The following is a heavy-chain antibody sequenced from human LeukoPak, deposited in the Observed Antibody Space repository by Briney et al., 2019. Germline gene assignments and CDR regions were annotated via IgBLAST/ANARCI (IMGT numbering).Heavy chain of an antibody. CDR1: GFVFGDYG. J-gene: IGHJ4*02. Sequence: GGSLRLSCAASGFVFGDYGMHWVRQAPGKGLEWVTMVRNDGSDKYYADSVKGRFTISRDNSKNTLYLQMNSLRPEDTAVYYCAKHYYGSGSQKYYFDYWGQATLVTVSS. CDR3: AKHYYGSGSQKYYFDY. V-gene: IGHV3-30*02. CDR2: VRNDGSDK. D-gene: IGHD3-10*01.